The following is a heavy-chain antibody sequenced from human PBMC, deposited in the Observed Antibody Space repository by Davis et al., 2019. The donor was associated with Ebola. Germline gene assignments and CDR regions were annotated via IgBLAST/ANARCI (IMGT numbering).Heavy chain of an antibody. V-gene: IGHV7-4-1*02. CDR1: GYIFTDYT. Sequence: AASVKVSCKASGYIFTDYTINWVRQAPGQGLEWMGWINTNTGNPTYAKGFTGRFVFSLDTSVSTAYLQINSLKADDTAVYYCASLPDIWGQGTMVTVSS. CDR3: ASLPDI. CDR2: INTNTGNP. J-gene: IGHJ3*02.